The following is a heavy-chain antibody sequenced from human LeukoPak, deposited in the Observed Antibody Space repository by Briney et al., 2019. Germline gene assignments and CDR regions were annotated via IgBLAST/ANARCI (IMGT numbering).Heavy chain of an antibody. Sequence: PSETLSLTCNVSGCSIESHFWTWVRQPPGKGPEWIGSMSYSGTSSHDPALEGRVTMSLDMPKKQFSLKLSSVTAADTALYYCAREADNGGAVPAALWGRGWFDPWGQGILVTVSS. CDR1: GCSIESHF. CDR3: AREADNGGAVPAALWGRGWFDP. CDR2: MSYSGTS. D-gene: IGHD2-2*01. J-gene: IGHJ5*02. V-gene: IGHV4-59*11.